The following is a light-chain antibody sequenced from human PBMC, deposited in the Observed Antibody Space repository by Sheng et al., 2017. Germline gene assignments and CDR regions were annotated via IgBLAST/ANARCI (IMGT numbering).Light chain of an antibody. CDR1: QSVSTNY. V-gene: IGKV3-20*01. CDR2: DAS. Sequence: EIVLTQSPGTLSLSPGERATLSCRASQSVSTNYLAWYQQKPGQAPRLLIYDASTRATGIPDRFSGSGSGTDFTLTISGLEPEDFAVYYCQQYGTSPPITFGGGIKVEI. CDR3: QQYGTSPPIT. J-gene: IGKJ4*01.